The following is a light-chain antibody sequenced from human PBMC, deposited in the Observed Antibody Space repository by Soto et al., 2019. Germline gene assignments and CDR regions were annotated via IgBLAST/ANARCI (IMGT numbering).Light chain of an antibody. CDR2: AAS. Sequence: DIQMTQSPSSLSASVGERVTITCRASQSISSYLNWYQQKPGKAPKLLIYAASSLPSGVPSRFSGSGSGTDFTLTISRLQTEDFATYYCHQSSSTPLTFGGGTKVEIK. J-gene: IGKJ4*01. V-gene: IGKV1-39*01. CDR3: HQSSSTPLT. CDR1: QSISSY.